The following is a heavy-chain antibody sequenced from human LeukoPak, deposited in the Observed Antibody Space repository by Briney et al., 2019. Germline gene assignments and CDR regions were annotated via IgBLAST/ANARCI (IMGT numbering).Heavy chain of an antibody. J-gene: IGHJ5*02. CDR2: IYGGDSET. V-gene: IGHV5-51*01. D-gene: IGHD2-2*01. Sequence: GESLKISCKGSGYNFANYWIGRARRMPGKGLEWMGVIYGGDSETRYSPSFKGQVTISADKSISTAYLQWSRLKASDTAMYYYALGSITCCGSNWLDPWGQGTLVTVSS. CDR1: GYNFANYW. CDR3: ALGSITCCGSNWLDP.